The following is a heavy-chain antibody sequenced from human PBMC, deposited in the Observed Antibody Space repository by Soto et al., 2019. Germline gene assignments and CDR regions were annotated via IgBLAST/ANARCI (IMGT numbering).Heavy chain of an antibody. CDR1: GGSISSGGYS. Sequence: SETLSLTCAVSGGSISSGGYSWSWIRQPPGKGLEWIGYIYHSGSTYYNPSLKSRVTLSVDTSKNQFALKLGSVTAADTAVYYCASGLVTTLHYWGQGTLVTVSS. J-gene: IGHJ4*02. V-gene: IGHV4-30-2*01. CDR2: IYHSGST. D-gene: IGHD4-17*01. CDR3: ASGLVTTLHY.